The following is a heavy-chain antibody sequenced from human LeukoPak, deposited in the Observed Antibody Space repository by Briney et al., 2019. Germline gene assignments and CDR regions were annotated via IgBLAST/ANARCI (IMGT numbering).Heavy chain of an antibody. CDR1: GFTFSSYA. CDR2: ISNNGGTT. J-gene: IGHJ4*02. Sequence: GGSLRLSCSTSGFTFSSYAIHWVRQAPGKGLEYVSGISNNGGTTYYADSVKGRFTISRDNSKKTVYLQMSILRAEDTALYHCVKETGYSYRSGDYCGQGTLVTVSS. V-gene: IGHV3-64D*09. CDR3: VKETGYSYRSGDY. D-gene: IGHD5-18*01.